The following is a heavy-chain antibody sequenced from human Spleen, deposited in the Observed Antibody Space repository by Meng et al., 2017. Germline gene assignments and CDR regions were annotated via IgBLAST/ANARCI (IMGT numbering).Heavy chain of an antibody. D-gene: IGHD6-13*01. CDR1: GGSISSYY. CDR3: ARDRSYSSSWYDY. CDR2: SYYSGST. V-gene: IGHV4-59*01. J-gene: IGHJ4*02. Sequence: SETLSLTGTVSGGSISSYYWSGIRQPPGKGLEWSGDSYYSGSTNYNPSLKSRVTISVDTSKNQSSLKLSSVTAADTAVYYCARDRSYSSSWYDYWGQGTLVTVSS.